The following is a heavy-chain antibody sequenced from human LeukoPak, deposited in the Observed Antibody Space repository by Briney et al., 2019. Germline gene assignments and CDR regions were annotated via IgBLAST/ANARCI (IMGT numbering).Heavy chain of an antibody. V-gene: IGHV4-34*01. CDR3: ARVRVAAAGTTRWYFDL. CDR2: INHSGST. D-gene: IGHD6-13*01. CDR1: GGCFSGYY. J-gene: IGHJ2*01. Sequence: PSETLSLTCAVYGGCFSGYYWSWIRQPPGKGLEWIGEINHSGSTNYNPSLKSRVTISVDTSKNQFSLKLSSVTAADTAVYYCARVRVAAAGTTRWYFDLWGRGTLVTVSS.